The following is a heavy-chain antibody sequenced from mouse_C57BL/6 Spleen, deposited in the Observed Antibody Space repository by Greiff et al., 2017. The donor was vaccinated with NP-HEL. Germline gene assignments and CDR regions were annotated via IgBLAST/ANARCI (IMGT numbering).Heavy chain of an antibody. J-gene: IGHJ1*03. CDR1: GFSLTSYG. Sequence: QVQLQQSGPGLVQPSQSLSITCTVSGFSLTSYGVHWVRQSPGKGLEWLGVIWSGGSTDYNAAFISRLSISKDNSKSQVFFKMNSLQADDTAIYYCARNSHYYYGSSFYWYFDVWGTGTTVTVSS. CDR2: IWSGGST. CDR3: ARNSHYYYGSSFYWYFDV. D-gene: IGHD1-1*01. V-gene: IGHV2-2*01.